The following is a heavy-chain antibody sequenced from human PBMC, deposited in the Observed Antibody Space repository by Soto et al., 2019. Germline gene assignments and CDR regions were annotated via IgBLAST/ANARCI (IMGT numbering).Heavy chain of an antibody. Sequence: ASVKVSCKASGYTFTSYGISWVRQAPGQGLEWMGWISAYNGNTNYAQKLQGRVTMTTDTSTSTAYMELRSLRSDDTAVYYCARDLHDYGDYPPGAFDIWGQGTMVT. V-gene: IGHV1-18*01. J-gene: IGHJ3*02. D-gene: IGHD4-17*01. CDR1: GYTFTSYG. CDR3: ARDLHDYGDYPPGAFDI. CDR2: ISAYNGNT.